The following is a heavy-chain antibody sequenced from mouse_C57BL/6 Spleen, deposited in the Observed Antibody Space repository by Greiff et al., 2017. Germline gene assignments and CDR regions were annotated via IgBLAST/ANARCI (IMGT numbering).Heavy chain of an antibody. CDR2: IYPGDGDT. Sequence: VQLQQSGPELVKPGASVKISCKASGYAFSSSWMNWVKQRPGKGLEWIGRIYPGDGDTNYNGKFKGKATLTADKSSSTAYMQLSSLTSEDSAVYFCARGGDGYPLDYWGQGTTLTVSS. CDR3: ARGGDGYPLDY. J-gene: IGHJ2*01. D-gene: IGHD2-3*01. V-gene: IGHV1-82*01. CDR1: GYAFSSSW.